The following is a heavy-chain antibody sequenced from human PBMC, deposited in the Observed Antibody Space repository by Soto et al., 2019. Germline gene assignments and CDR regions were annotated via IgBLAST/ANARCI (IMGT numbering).Heavy chain of an antibody. V-gene: IGHV4-4*02. CDR2: IYHRGST. CDR1: GGSISSSNW. CDR3: VRAATGGCSGCEVARMVWCDH. J-gene: IGHJ5*02. D-gene: IGHD6-19*01. Sequence: SETLSLTCAVSGGSISSSNWWSWVRQPPGKGLEWIGEIYHRGSTNYNPTLKRRVTIAVAMSKTQFYLMLSSVPAADTAAYYCVRAATGGCSGCEVARMVWCDHWGQGTLVT.